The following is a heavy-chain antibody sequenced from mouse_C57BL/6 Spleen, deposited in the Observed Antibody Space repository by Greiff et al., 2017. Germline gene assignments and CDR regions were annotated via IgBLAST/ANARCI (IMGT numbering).Heavy chain of an antibody. D-gene: IGHD1-1*01. CDR2: IYPGDGDT. Sequence: VQLQQSGPELVKPGASVKISCKASGYAFSSSWMNWVKQRPGQGLEWIGRIYPGDGDTNYNGKFKGKATLTADKSSSTAYMQLSSLTSEDSAVYFCATPITTVPMDYWGQGTTVTVSS. V-gene: IGHV1-82*01. J-gene: IGHJ4*01. CDR3: ATPITTVPMDY. CDR1: GYAFSSSW.